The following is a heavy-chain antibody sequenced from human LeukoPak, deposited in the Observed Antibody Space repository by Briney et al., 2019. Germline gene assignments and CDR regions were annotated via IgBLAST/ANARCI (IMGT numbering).Heavy chain of an antibody. CDR2: IYYSGST. CDR1: GGSISSSSYY. Sequence: PSETLSLTCTVSGGSISSSSYYWGWIRQPPGKGLEWIGSIYYSGSTYYNPSLKSRVTISVDTSKNQFSLKLSSVTAADTAVYYCASASKDFSGPYYFDYWGQGTLVTVSS. J-gene: IGHJ4*02. CDR3: ASASKDFSGPYYFDY. V-gene: IGHV4-39*07. D-gene: IGHD5-12*01.